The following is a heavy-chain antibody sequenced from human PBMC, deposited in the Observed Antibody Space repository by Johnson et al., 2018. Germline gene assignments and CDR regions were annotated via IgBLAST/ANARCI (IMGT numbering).Heavy chain of an antibody. CDR2: INSDGSST. CDR1: GFTFSSYS. D-gene: IGHD1-26*01. J-gene: IGHJ1*01. V-gene: IGHV3-74*01. Sequence: EVQLVESGGTLVQPGGSLRLSCAASGFTFSSYSMHWVRQAPGEGLVWVSRINSDGSSTTYADSVKGRFTISRDNAKNTLYLQMNSLRAEDTAVYYCARESGSYDGGCQHWGQGSLVTVAS. CDR3: ARESGSYDGGCQH.